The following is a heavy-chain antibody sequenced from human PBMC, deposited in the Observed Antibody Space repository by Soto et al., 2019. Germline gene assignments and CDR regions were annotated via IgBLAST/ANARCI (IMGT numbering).Heavy chain of an antibody. V-gene: IGHV1-2*02. J-gene: IGHJ4*02. D-gene: IGHD2-21*02. Sequence: ASVKVSCKASGYTFTGYYMHWVRQAPGQGLEWMGWINPNCGGTNYAQKFQGRVTMTRDTPISTAYMELSRLRSDDTAVYYCARDDVVVTAEAPDYWGQGTLVTVSS. CDR2: INPNCGGT. CDR3: ARDDVVVTAEAPDY. CDR1: GYTFTGYY.